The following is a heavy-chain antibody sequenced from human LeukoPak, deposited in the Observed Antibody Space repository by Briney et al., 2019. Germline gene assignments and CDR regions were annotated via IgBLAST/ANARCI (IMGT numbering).Heavy chain of an antibody. Sequence: PGGSLRLSCAASGFTVSSNYMSWVRQAPGKGLEWVAFIRYDGSNKYYADSVKGRFTISRDNSKNTLYLQMNSLRAEDTAVYYCAKAGLHYYDSSGYSFSFSHFDYWGQGTLVTVSS. J-gene: IGHJ4*02. V-gene: IGHV3-30*02. CDR2: IRYDGSNK. D-gene: IGHD3-22*01. CDR3: AKAGLHYYDSSGYSFSFSHFDY. CDR1: GFTVSSNY.